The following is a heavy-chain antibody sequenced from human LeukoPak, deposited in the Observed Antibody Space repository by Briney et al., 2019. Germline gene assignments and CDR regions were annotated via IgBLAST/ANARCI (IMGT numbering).Heavy chain of an antibody. J-gene: IGHJ6*03. CDR1: GSSISSSYW. V-gene: IGHV4-28*05. D-gene: IGHD1-1*01. Sequence: SETLSLTCAVSGSSISSSYWWGWIRQPPGKGLEWIGKIYYGGSINYKPSLESRVTMSVDMSRNQFSLKLTYVTAVATAVYYGARITMGGPYYYYHQFMDVWGKGTTVTVSS. CDR2: IYYGGSI. CDR3: ARITMGGPYYYYHQFMDV.